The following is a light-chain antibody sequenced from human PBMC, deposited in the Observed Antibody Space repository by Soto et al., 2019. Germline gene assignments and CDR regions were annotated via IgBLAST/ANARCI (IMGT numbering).Light chain of an antibody. CDR1: SPNIGAGYV. J-gene: IGLJ2*01. V-gene: IGLV1-40*01. CDR3: QSYDSSLSGSV. CDR2: GNS. Sequence: QSVLTQPPSVSGAPGQRVTISCTGSSPNIGAGYVVHWYQQLPGTAPKLLIYGNSNRPSGVPDRFSGSKSGTSASLAITGLQAEDEADYYCQSYDSSLSGSVFGGGTKVTVL.